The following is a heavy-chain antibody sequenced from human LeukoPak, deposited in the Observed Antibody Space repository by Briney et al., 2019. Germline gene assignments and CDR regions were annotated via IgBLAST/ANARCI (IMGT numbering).Heavy chain of an antibody. CDR2: ISHSGST. V-gene: IGHV4-34*01. J-gene: IGHJ4*02. CDR1: GGSFSGYY. Sequence: SETLSLTCAVYGGSFSGYYWSWIRQPPGKGLEWIGEISHSGSTNYNPSLKGRVTVSLDTSKNQFSLKLGSVTAADTAVYYCARGFSHWGQGTLVTVSS. CDR3: ARGFSH.